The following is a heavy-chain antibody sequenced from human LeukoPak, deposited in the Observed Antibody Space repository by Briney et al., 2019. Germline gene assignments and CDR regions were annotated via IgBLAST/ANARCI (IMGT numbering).Heavy chain of an antibody. V-gene: IGHV3-33*01. D-gene: IGHD3-10*01. Sequence: GGSLRLSCAASGFTFSSYGMHWVRQAPGKGLEWVAVIWYDGSNKYYADSVKGRFTISRDNSKNTLYLQMNSLRAEDTAVYYCTRCLWFGELIDYWGQGTLVTVSS. CDR2: IWYDGSNK. J-gene: IGHJ4*02. CDR1: GFTFSSYG. CDR3: TRCLWFGELIDY.